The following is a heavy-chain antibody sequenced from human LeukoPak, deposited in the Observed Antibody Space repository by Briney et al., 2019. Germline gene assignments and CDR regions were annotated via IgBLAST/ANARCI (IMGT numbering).Heavy chain of an antibody. CDR2: ISGSGDYT. V-gene: IGHV3-23*01. CDR1: GFTFSSYA. D-gene: IGHD6-19*01. J-gene: IGHJ4*02. Sequence: GGSLRLSCAASGFTFSSYAMTWVRQAPGKGLEWVSSISGSGDYTYYADSVEGRFTISRDNSKNTLYLQMNSLRAEDTAVHYCAKVTVGSGGWYLGYWGQGTLVTVSS. CDR3: AKVTVGSGGWYLGY.